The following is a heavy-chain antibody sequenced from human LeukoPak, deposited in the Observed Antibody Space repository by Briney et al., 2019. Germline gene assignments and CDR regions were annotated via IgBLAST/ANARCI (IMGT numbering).Heavy chain of an antibody. Sequence: GESLKIPCKASGYPLSTHSTAWARQTPEKGLEWMGIIYPGDSDTRYSPSFQGQVTISADKSIVTAYLQWSSLRASDTAIYYCATRYPRGRGFFDYWGQGTLVTVSS. V-gene: IGHV5-51*01. J-gene: IGHJ4*02. CDR2: IYPGDSDT. D-gene: IGHD3-10*01. CDR3: ATRYPRGRGFFDY. CDR1: GYPLSTHS.